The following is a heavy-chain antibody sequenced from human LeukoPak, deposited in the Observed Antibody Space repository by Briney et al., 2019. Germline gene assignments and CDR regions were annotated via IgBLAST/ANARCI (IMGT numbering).Heavy chain of an antibody. V-gene: IGHV4-34*01. J-gene: IGHJ4*02. CDR3: ARVSRGDSTLDY. CDR1: GGSFSGYY. Sequence: SETLSLTCAVYGGSFSGYYWSWIRQPPGKGLEWIGEINHSGSTNYNPSPKSRVTISVDTSKNQFSLKLSSVTAADTAVYYCARVSRGDSTLDYWGQGTLVTVSS. D-gene: IGHD2-21*02. CDR2: INHSGST.